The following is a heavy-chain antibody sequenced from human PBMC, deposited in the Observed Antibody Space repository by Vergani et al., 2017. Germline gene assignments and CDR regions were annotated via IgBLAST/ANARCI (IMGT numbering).Heavy chain of an antibody. CDR3: AKDASGYDQFDY. V-gene: IGHV1-46*01. CDR1: GYTFTAYY. CDR2: ISPDGFST. Sequence: QVQLVQSGAEVGKPGASVKISCKASGYTFTAYYIHWVRQAPEQGLEWVGVISPDGFSTFYAQKFQGRVTITRDTSTSTVYVEVTSLRSDDTAVYYCAKDASGYDQFDYWGQGTLVTVSS. D-gene: IGHD5-12*01. J-gene: IGHJ4*02.